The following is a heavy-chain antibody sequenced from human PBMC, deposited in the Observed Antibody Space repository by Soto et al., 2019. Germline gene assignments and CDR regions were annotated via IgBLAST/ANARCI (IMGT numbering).Heavy chain of an antibody. CDR1: GFTCSSFW. V-gene: IGHV3-74*01. Sequence: EVQLVESVGGLVQPGGSLRLSCAASGFTCSSFWMHWVRHAPGEGMVWVSRINSDGSNTNYAGSVKGRFTISRDNAKNTLQLQMNRLSAAATAVYYWARVGVPAAMSYWGQGPLVTVSS. CDR3: ARVGVPAAMSY. J-gene: IGHJ4*02. D-gene: IGHD2-2*01. CDR2: INSDGSNT.